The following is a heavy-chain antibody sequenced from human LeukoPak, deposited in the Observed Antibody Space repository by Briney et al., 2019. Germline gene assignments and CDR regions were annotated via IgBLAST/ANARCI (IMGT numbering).Heavy chain of an antibody. D-gene: IGHD6-6*01. J-gene: IGHJ6*03. CDR3: ARRWRSLAARPYYYYYMDV. V-gene: IGHV4-4*09. CDR2: IYTSGST. CDR1: GGSISSYY. Sequence: PSETLSLTCTVSGGSISSYYWSWIRQPPGKGLEWIGYIYTSGSTNYNPSLKSRVTISVDASKNQFSLKLSSVTAADTAVYYCARRWRSLAARPYYYYYMDVWGKGTTVTVSS.